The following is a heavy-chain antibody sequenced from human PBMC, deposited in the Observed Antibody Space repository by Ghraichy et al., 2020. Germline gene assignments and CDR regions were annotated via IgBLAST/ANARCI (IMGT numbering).Heavy chain of an antibody. Sequence: SETLSLTCTVSGGSISSSSYYWGWIRQPPGKGLEWIGRTYYSASTYYNPSHKSRATISVDTSKNQYSLRLNSVTAADTAVYYCARQGYCSSTSCYTWWFDPGGPGTLVTVSS. D-gene: IGHD2-2*02. CDR1: GGSISSSSYY. J-gene: IGHJ5*02. CDR3: ARQGYCSSTSCYTWWFDP. CDR2: TYYSAST. V-gene: IGHV4-39*01.